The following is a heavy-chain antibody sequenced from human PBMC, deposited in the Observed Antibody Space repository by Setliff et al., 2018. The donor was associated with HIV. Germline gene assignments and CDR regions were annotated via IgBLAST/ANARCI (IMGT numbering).Heavy chain of an antibody. J-gene: IGHJ5*02. CDR2: ITGSGDNT. CDR3: ARSFDP. Sequence: GGSLRLSCAATGFTFSNYAMSWVRQAPGKGLEWVSSITGSGDNTFYADSVKGRFTISRDNSRNTLYLQMNSLRAEDTALYYCARSFDPWGQGTLVTVSS. V-gene: IGHV3-23*01. CDR1: GFTFSNYA.